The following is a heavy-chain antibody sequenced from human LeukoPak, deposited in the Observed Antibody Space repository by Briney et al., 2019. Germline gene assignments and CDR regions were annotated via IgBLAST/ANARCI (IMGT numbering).Heavy chain of an antibody. Sequence: SETLSLTCTVSGGSISSSSYYWGWIRQPPGKWLEWIGSIYYSGSTYYNPSLKSRVTISVDTSKNQFSLKLSSVTAADTAVYYCAREAIIAAAGPDGDYFDYWGQGTLVTVSS. V-gene: IGHV4-39*02. CDR1: GGSISSSSYY. D-gene: IGHD6-13*01. CDR2: IYYSGST. CDR3: AREAIIAAAGPDGDYFDY. J-gene: IGHJ4*02.